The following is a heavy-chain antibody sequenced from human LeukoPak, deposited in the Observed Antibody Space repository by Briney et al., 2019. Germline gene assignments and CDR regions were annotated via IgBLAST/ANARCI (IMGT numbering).Heavy chain of an antibody. CDR3: GRYQGSSGWSMFDY. CDR1: GYTFTSYY. J-gene: IGHJ4*02. CDR2: INPSGGST. Sequence: ASVKVSCKASGYTFTSYYIHWVRQAPGQGLEWMGIINPSGGSTSYAQKFQGRVIITRNKPTRTVYMELSSLRCEDAAVYYCGRYQGSSGWSMFDYWGQGTLVTVSS. V-gene: IGHV1-46*01. D-gene: IGHD6-19*01.